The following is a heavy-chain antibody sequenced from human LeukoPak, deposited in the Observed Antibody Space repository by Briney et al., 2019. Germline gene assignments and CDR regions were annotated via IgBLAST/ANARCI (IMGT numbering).Heavy chain of an antibody. Sequence: GASVKVSCKASGYTFTGYYMHWVRLAPGQGLEWMGWINPNSGGTNYAQKFQGRVTMTRDTSISTAYMELSRLRSDDTAVYYCARMYGGNSWDFDYWGQGTLVTVSS. J-gene: IGHJ4*02. D-gene: IGHD4-23*01. CDR1: GYTFTGYY. CDR3: ARMYGGNSWDFDY. CDR2: INPNSGGT. V-gene: IGHV1-2*02.